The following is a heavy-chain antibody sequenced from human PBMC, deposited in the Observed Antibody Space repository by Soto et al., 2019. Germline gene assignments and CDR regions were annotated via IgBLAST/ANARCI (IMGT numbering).Heavy chain of an antibody. Sequence: SLKISCAAAGFTVSSYAMSWARRAPWKGVGWVSVISGSGGSTYYADSVKGRFTISRDNSKNTLYVQMNGLRAEDTAVYYCAKDGGSSGWLAGAFDMWGQGTMVTVSS. J-gene: IGHJ3*02. CDR2: ISGSGGST. CDR3: AKDGGSSGWLAGAFDM. V-gene: IGHV3-23*01. D-gene: IGHD6-19*01. CDR1: GFTVSSYA.